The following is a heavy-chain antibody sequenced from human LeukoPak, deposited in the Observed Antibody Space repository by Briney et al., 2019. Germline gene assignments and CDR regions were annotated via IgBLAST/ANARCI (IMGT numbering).Heavy chain of an antibody. CDR3: TRLGGIAAPAGMGY. CDR1: GGSISSYY. D-gene: IGHD6-13*01. J-gene: IGHJ4*02. CDR2: IYYSGST. Sequence: PSETLSLTCTVSGGSISSYYWSWIRQPPGKGLEWIGYIYYSGSTNYNPSLKSRVTISVDTSKNQFSLKLSSVTAADTAVYYCTRLGGIAAPAGMGYWGQGTLVTVSS. V-gene: IGHV4-59*08.